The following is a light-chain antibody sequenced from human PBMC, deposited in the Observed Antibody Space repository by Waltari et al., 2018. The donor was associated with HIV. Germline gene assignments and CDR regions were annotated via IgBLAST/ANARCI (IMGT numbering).Light chain of an antibody. CDR3: QSADSSDSSYV. Sequence: SFELTQPPSVSVSPGQTARITCSGDELADPYVYWYQQKAGQAPVLVMYKDGERPSGVPERVFASTSGTTVTLIISGVQAEDEADYYCQSADSSDSSYVFGSGTKVTVL. CDR1: ELADPY. J-gene: IGLJ1*01. CDR2: KDG. V-gene: IGLV3-25*03.